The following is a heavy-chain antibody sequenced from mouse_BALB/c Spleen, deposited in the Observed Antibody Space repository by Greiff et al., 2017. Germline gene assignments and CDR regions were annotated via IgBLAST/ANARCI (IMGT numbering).Heavy chain of an antibody. J-gene: IGHJ4*01. D-gene: IGHD2-10*01. V-gene: IGHV3-8*02. CDR1: GDSITSGY. CDR3: ARLVSYSGAMDY. Sequence: EVQRVESGPSLVKPSQTLSLTCSVTGDSITSGYWNWIRKFPGNKLEYMGYISYSGSTYYNPSLKSRISITRDTSKNQYYLQLNSVTTEDTATYYCARLVSYSGAMDYWGQGTSVTVSS. CDR2: ISYSGST.